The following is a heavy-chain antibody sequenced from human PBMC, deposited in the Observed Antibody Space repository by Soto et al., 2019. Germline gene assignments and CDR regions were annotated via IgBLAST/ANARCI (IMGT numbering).Heavy chain of an antibody. J-gene: IGHJ4*02. Sequence: VGSLRLSCAASGFTFSSYGMHWVRQAPGKGLEWVAVIWYDGSNKYYADSVKGRFTISRDNSKNTLYLQMNSLRAEDTAVYYCARDGITGTIDYWGQGTLVTVSS. CDR3: ARDGITGTIDY. D-gene: IGHD1-7*01. CDR1: GFTFSSYG. V-gene: IGHV3-33*01. CDR2: IWYDGSNK.